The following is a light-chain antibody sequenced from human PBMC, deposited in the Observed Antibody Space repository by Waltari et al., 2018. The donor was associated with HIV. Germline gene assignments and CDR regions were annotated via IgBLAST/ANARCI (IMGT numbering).Light chain of an antibody. V-gene: IGLV2-14*03. CDR3: SSYTTTNTII. J-gene: IGLJ2*01. CDR1: SSDIGAYDY. CDR2: DVF. Sequence: QSALTQPASVSRSPGQSITISCTGTSSDIGAYDYVPWYRHHPDKAPQLLIYDVFYRPSGVSHRFSGSKSGNTASLTISGLQAEDEAVYSCSSYTTTNTIIFGGGTKLTVL.